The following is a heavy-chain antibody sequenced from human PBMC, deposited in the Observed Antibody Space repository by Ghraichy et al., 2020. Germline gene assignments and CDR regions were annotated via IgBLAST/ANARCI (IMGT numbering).Heavy chain of an antibody. Sequence: GSLSLTCAVYGGSFSGDYWSWIRQPPGKGLEWIGEINHSGSTNYSPSLKSRVTISVDTSKNQFSLKLSSVTAADTAVYYCARRKVQLELGGYYYYMDVWGKGTTVTVSS. CDR3: ARRKVQLELGGYYYYMDV. V-gene: IGHV4-34*01. CDR1: GGSFSGDY. D-gene: IGHD1-1*01. J-gene: IGHJ6*03. CDR2: INHSGST.